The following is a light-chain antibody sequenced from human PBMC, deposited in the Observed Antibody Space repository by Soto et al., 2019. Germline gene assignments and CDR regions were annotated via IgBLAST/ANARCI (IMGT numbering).Light chain of an antibody. J-gene: IGLJ2*01. Sequence: THPASVSGSPGQFNTLSCPGNRSVIGAYDVVSWYQQHPGKAPKLMLYDVNIRPSGVSNRFSGSKSGNTASLTISGLQAEDEADYYCTSWTTSTTMIFGGGTKVTVL. CDR1: RSVIGAYDV. CDR2: DVN. V-gene: IGLV2-14*03. CDR3: TSWTTSTTMI.